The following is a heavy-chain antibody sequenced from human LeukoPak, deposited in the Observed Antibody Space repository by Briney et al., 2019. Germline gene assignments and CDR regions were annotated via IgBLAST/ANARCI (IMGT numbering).Heavy chain of an antibody. V-gene: IGHV4-34*01. CDR1: GGSFSGYY. D-gene: IGHD3-3*01. J-gene: IGHJ4*02. Sequence: SETLSLTCAVYGGSFSGYYWSWFRQPPGKGLEWIGEINHSGSTNYNPSLKSRVTISVDTSKNQFSLKLSSVTAADTAVYYCARGRSRITIFGVVITNKGFDYWGQGTLVTVSS. CDR3: ARGRSRITIFGVVITNKGFDY. CDR2: INHSGST.